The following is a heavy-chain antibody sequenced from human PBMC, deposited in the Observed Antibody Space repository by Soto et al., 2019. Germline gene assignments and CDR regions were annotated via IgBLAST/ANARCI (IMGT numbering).Heavy chain of an antibody. Sequence: ASVKVSCKASGYTFTSYDINWVRQATGQGLEWMGWMNPNSGNTGYAQKFQGRVTMTRNTSISTAYMELSSLRSEDTAVYYCARGGPLSIFGVDTSEKPEYDYWGQGTLVTVSS. CDR2: MNPNSGNT. D-gene: IGHD3-3*01. CDR1: GYTFTSYD. CDR3: ARGGPLSIFGVDTSEKPEYDY. V-gene: IGHV1-8*01. J-gene: IGHJ4*02.